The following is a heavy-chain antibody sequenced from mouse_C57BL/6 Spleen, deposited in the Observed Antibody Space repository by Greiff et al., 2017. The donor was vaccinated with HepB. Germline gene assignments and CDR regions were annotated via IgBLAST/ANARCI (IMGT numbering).Heavy chain of an antibody. D-gene: IGHD2-3*01. Sequence: EVKLVESGGGLVKPGGSLKLSCAASGFTFSNYGMHWVRQAPEKGLEWVAYISSGSSTIYYADTVKGRFTISRDNAKNTLFLQMTSLRSEDTAMYYCARDGYSHFDYWGQGTTLTVSS. CDR3: ARDGYSHFDY. CDR2: ISSGSSTI. V-gene: IGHV5-17*01. J-gene: IGHJ2*01. CDR1: GFTFSNYG.